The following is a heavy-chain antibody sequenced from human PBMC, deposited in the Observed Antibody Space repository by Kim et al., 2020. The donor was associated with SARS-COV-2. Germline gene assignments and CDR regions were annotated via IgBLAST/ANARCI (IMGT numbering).Heavy chain of an antibody. CDR3: ARRGSQYYMDV. V-gene: IGHV3-23*01. CDR2: IRNSGGST. CDR1: GFTFSSFG. D-gene: IGHD3-16*01. J-gene: IGHJ6*03. Sequence: GGSLRLSCAPSGFTFSSFGMSWVRQAPGKGLEWVSAIRNSGGSTYHADSVKGRFTTSRDNSKNTLYLQMNSLRAEDTATYYCARRGSQYYMDVWGKGTTVTVSS.